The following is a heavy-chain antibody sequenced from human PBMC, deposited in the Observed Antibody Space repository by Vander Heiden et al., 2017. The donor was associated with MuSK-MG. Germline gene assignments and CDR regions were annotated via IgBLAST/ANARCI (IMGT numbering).Heavy chain of an antibody. CDR2: IDDSGST. CDR3: ARLKPLVVVTTMCIGSASDP. J-gene: IGHJ5*02. D-gene: IGHD2-21*02. V-gene: IGHV4-39*01. Sequence: QLQLQESGPGLVQPSETLSLTCTVSGGSISSSSYYWGWIRQPPGKGLEWIGRIDDSGSTYYNPSLKSRVTISVETSKKKFSLKLSSVTAADTAVYYCARLKPLVVVTTMCIGSASDP. CDR1: GGSISSSSYY.